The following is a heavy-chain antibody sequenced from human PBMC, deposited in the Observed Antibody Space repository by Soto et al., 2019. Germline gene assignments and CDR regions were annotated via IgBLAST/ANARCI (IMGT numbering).Heavy chain of an antibody. D-gene: IGHD6-19*01. CDR3: ARAGYSSGWYRQDDAFDI. J-gene: IGHJ3*02. Sequence: QVQLVQSGAEVKKPGASVKVSCKASGYTFTGYYMHWVRQAPGQGLEWMGWINPNSGGTNYAQKFQGWVTMTRDTSISKVYMELSRLRSDDTAVYYGARAGYSSGWYRQDDAFDIWGQGTMVTVSS. V-gene: IGHV1-2*04. CDR1: GYTFTGYY. CDR2: INPNSGGT.